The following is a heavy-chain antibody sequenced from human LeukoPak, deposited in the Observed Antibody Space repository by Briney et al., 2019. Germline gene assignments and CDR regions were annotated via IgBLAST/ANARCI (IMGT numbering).Heavy chain of an antibody. CDR1: GFTFSNYG. Sequence: PGRSLRLSCAASGFTFSNYGMHWVRQAPGKGLEWVAVISYDGSNKYYADSVKGRFTISRDNSKNTLYLQMNSLRAEDTAVYYCAKVSFTMIVVVTIDYWGQGTLVTVSS. J-gene: IGHJ4*02. D-gene: IGHD3-22*01. V-gene: IGHV3-30*18. CDR3: AKVSFTMIVVVTIDY. CDR2: ISYDGSNK.